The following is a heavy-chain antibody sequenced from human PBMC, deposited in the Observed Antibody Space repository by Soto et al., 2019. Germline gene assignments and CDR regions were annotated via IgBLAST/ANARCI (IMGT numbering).Heavy chain of an antibody. J-gene: IGHJ4*02. Sequence: GGSLRLSCAASGFTFSSNSMSWVRQTPGKGLAWVSSISGSSATIYYADSVKDRFTISRDNSKNTLNLQMSSLRAEDTAVYYCVRDFWGFDYWGQGTLVTVSS. V-gene: IGHV3-23*01. CDR3: VRDFWGFDY. D-gene: IGHD3-16*01. CDR2: ISGSSATI. CDR1: GFTFSSNS.